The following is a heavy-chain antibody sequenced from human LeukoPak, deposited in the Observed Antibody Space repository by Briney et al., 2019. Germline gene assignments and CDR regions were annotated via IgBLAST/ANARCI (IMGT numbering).Heavy chain of an antibody. CDR2: IYYSGST. Sequence: KPSETLSLTCTVSGGSISSYYWSWIRQPPGKGLEWIGYIYYSGSTNYNPSLKSRVTISVDTSKNQFSLKLSSVTAADTAVYYCARLRGGYYFDYWGQGTLVTVSS. V-gene: IGHV4-59*01. D-gene: IGHD3-16*01. CDR1: GGSISSYY. J-gene: IGHJ4*02. CDR3: ARLRGGYYFDY.